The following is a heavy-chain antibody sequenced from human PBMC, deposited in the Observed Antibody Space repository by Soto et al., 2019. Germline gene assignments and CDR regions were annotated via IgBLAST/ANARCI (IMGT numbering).Heavy chain of an antibody. Sequence: PSETLSLTCTVSGSSISPFYWSWIRQPPGKGLEWIGYIYYTGSTKYNPSLKSRVTLSLGTSRNQLSLKLSSATAADTAVYYCTRLGGYYGDYPNFDYWGPGTLVTVSS. J-gene: IGHJ4*02. CDR1: GSSISPFY. D-gene: IGHD4-17*01. CDR2: IYYTGST. CDR3: TRLGGYYGDYPNFDY. V-gene: IGHV4-59*01.